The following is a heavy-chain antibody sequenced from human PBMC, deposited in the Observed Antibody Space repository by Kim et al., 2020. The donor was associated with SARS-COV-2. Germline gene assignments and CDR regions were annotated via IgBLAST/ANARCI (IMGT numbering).Heavy chain of an antibody. J-gene: IGHJ4*02. CDR3: ARRFFIAADGFDY. D-gene: IGHD6-13*01. Sequence: YVPSPKSRVTISVDTSKNQFSLKLSSVTAADTAVYYCARRFFIAADGFDYWGQGTLVTVSS. V-gene: IGHV4-39*01.